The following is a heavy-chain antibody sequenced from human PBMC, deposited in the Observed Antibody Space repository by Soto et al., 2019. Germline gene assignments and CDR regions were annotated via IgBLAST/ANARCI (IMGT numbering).Heavy chain of an antibody. Sequence: EVQLVESGGGLVQPGGSLRLSCAASGFVFSSHWMHWVRQAPGKGLVWVSRISADGSNTNYADSVKGRFTISRDNAKNTLFLQMNSLRAEDTAVYYCARRTDAYNWADYWGQGTLVTVSS. J-gene: IGHJ4*02. D-gene: IGHD1-1*01. CDR2: ISADGSNT. CDR3: ARRTDAYNWADY. V-gene: IGHV3-74*01. CDR1: GFVFSSHW.